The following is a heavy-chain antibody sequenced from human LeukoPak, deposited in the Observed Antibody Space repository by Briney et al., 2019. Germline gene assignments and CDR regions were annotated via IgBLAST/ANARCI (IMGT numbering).Heavy chain of an antibody. D-gene: IGHD3-10*01. V-gene: IGHV3-48*03. Sequence: GGSLRLSCAASGFTFSSYEMNWVRQAPGKGLEWVSYISSSGSTIYYADSVKGRFTISRDNAKNSLYLQMNSLRAEDTAVYYCARAYYYGSGSYEYLPNWFDPWGQGTLVTVSS. CDR2: ISSSGSTI. CDR3: ARAYYYGSGSYEYLPNWFDP. CDR1: GFTFSSYE. J-gene: IGHJ5*02.